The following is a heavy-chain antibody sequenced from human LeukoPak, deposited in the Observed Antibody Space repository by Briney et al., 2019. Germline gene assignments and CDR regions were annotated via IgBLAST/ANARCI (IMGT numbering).Heavy chain of an antibody. D-gene: IGHD3-10*01. Sequence: GGSLRLSCAASGFIFSNYGMHWVRQAPGKGLEWVAIIWYDGSNKYYADSVKGRFSISRDNSKNTLYLQMNSLRDEDTAFYYCARDRGDSYFDYWGQGTLVTVSS. CDR2: IWYDGSNK. CDR1: GFIFSNYG. V-gene: IGHV3-33*01. CDR3: ARDRGDSYFDY. J-gene: IGHJ4*02.